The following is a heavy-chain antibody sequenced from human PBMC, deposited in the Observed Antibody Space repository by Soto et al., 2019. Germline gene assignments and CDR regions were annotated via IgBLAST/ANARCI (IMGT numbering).Heavy chain of an antibody. D-gene: IGHD1-1*01. CDR3: ARDPTGRGDQYYFDY. J-gene: IGHJ4*02. Sequence: QVQLVESGGGVVQPGRSLRLSCVASGFTFSSYGMHWVRQAPGKGLEWVAVIWYDGSNKYYADSVKGRFTISRDNSKNTLYLQMNSLRAEDTAVYYCARDPTGRGDQYYFDYWGQGTLVTVSS. V-gene: IGHV3-33*01. CDR1: GFTFSSYG. CDR2: IWYDGSNK.